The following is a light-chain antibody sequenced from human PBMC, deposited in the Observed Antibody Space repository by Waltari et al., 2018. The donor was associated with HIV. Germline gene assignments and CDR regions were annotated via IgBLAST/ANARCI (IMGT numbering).Light chain of an antibody. CDR3: SSYAGSDNYVV. CDR1: GSNVCGYAY. Sequence: QSALTQPPSASGSPGQSVTLSCTGTGSNVCGYAYVFWYQFRPGKVPTLLIYEVTKRPSGVPDRFSGSKSGNTASLTVSGLQAEDEGDYHCSSYAGSDNYVVFGGGTKLTVL. V-gene: IGLV2-8*01. J-gene: IGLJ2*01. CDR2: EVT.